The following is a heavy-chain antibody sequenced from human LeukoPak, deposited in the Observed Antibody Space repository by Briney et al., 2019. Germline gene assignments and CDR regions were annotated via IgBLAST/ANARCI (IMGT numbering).Heavy chain of an antibody. Sequence: GGSLRLSCAGSGFTFNRAAMSWVRQAPGKGLEWVSGISGSGGDTYYSDSVKGRFTISRDNAKTTVYLQMNSLRTEDTAEYYCAKEGRLTVAAVVVENYFDYWGQGTPVTVSA. CDR2: ISGSGGDT. D-gene: IGHD3-22*01. J-gene: IGHJ4*02. CDR1: GFTFNRAA. V-gene: IGHV3-23*01. CDR3: AKEGRLTVAAVVVENYFDY.